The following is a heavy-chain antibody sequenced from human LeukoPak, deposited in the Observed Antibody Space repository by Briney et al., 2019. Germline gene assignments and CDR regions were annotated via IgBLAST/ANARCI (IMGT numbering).Heavy chain of an antibody. J-gene: IGHJ4*02. V-gene: IGHV3-23*01. D-gene: IGHD6-13*01. CDR1: GFTFSSYA. CDR2: ISGSGGST. Sequence: SGGSLRLSCAASGFTFSSYAMSWVRQAPGKGLEWVSAISGSGGSTYYADSVKGRFTISRDNAKNSLNLQMNSLRAEDTAVYYCARSAAAGFDYWGQGTLVTVSS. CDR3: ARSAAAGFDY.